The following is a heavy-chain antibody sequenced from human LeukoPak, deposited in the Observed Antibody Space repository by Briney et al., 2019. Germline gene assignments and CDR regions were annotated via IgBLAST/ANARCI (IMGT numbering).Heavy chain of an antibody. D-gene: IGHD4-23*01. CDR2: ISGNGAAT. CDR3: AKFSPYGGNSY. Sequence: PGGSLRLSCAASGITFSNYWMTWVRQAPGKGLEWVSAISGNGAATFYADSVKGRFTISRDNSKNTLYLQMNSLKVEDTALYYCAKFSPYGGNSYWGQGTLVTVSS. J-gene: IGHJ4*02. V-gene: IGHV3-23*01. CDR1: GITFSNYW.